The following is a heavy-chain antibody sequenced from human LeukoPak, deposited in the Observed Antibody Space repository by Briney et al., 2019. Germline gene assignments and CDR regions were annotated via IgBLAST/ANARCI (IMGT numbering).Heavy chain of an antibody. J-gene: IGHJ4*02. CDR1: GFIFA. V-gene: IGHV3-43*02. D-gene: IGHD6-19*01. CDR2: ISGDGGST. CDR3: ARESETSGWYDY. Sequence: GGSLRLSCAAPGFIFAIHWVRQVPGKGLEWVSLISGDGGSTFYADSVRGRFTISRDNTRKSLSLQMSSLRSEDTALYYCARESETSGWYDYWGQGTLVTVSS.